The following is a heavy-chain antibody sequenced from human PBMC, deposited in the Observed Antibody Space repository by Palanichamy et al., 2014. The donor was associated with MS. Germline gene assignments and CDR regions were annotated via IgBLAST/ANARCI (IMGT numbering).Heavy chain of an antibody. D-gene: IGHD2-8*01. CDR1: GGSINSYY. V-gene: IGHV4-4*07. CDR3: AIQSRGIMGYFDY. J-gene: IGHJ4*02. Sequence: QVQLQESGPGLVKPSETLSLTCTASGGSINSYYWGWIRRPAGKGLEWIARIFTSGSTNYNLSLKSRVNMSVDTSKNQMSLRLSPATAADTAVYYCAIQSRGIMGYFDYWGQGILVTVSS. CDR2: IFTSGST.